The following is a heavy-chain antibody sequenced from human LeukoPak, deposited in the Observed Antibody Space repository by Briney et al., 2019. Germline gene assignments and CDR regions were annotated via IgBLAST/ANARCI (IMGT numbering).Heavy chain of an antibody. CDR3: ARHGDYDFWSGYLVGAFDI. V-gene: IGHV3-66*04. CDR1: GFTFSSYA. Sequence: GGSLRLSCAASGFTFSSYAMSWVRQAPGKGLEWVSVIYSGGSTYYADSVKGRFTISRDNSKNTLYLQMNSLRAEDTAVYYCARHGDYDFWSGYLVGAFDIWGQGTMVTVSS. CDR2: IYSGGST. J-gene: IGHJ3*02. D-gene: IGHD3-3*01.